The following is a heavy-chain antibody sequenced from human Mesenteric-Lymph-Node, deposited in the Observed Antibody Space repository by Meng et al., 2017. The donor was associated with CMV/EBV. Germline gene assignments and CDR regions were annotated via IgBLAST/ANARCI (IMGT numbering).Heavy chain of an antibody. J-gene: IGHJ4*02. Sequence: GESLKISCAASGFSVSNNYMTWVRQAPGKGLEWVSVLYSGGNSYYTVSVKGRFTISRDNAKNSLYLQMNSLRAEDTAVYYCARDGVEMATSGANRNDYWGQGTLVTVSS. CDR2: LYSGGNS. D-gene: IGHD5-24*01. CDR1: GFSVSNNY. V-gene: IGHV3-66*01. CDR3: ARDGVEMATSGANRNDY.